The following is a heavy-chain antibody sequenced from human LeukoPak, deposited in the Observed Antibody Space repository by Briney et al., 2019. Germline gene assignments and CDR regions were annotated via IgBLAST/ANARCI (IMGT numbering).Heavy chain of an antibody. CDR2: IRNDGTSK. Sequence: GGSLRLSCAASGFSFSNYGMHWVRQAPGKGLERVAFIRNDGTSKYYVDFVKGRFSISRDNSRNTLYLQINSLRDDDTAVYYCAKAGYTYGSGWFDPWGQGTLVIVSS. V-gene: IGHV3-30*02. CDR3: AKAGYTYGSGWFDP. J-gene: IGHJ5*02. CDR1: GFSFSNYG. D-gene: IGHD5-18*01.